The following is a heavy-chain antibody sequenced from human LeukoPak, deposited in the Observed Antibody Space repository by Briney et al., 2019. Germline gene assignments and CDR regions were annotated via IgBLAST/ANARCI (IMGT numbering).Heavy chain of an antibody. CDR1: GYTFTSYG. J-gene: IGHJ5*02. D-gene: IGHD3-10*01. Sequence: ASVQVSFKSSGYTFTSYGISWVRQAPGQGLEWMGWISAYNGNTNYAQKLQGRVTMTTDTSTSTAYTELRSLRSDDTAVYYCTRATAGDWFDPWGQGTLVTVSS. CDR2: ISAYNGNT. CDR3: TRATAGDWFDP. V-gene: IGHV1-18*04.